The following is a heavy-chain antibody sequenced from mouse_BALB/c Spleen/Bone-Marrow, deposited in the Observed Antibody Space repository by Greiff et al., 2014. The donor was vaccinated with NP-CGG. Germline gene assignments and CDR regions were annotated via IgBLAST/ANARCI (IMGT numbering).Heavy chain of an antibody. CDR1: GFSLTSYG. Sequence: QVQLQQPGPGLVAPSQSLSISCTVSGFSLTSYGVHWVRQPPGKGLEWLGVIWADGSTNYNSALMSRLSISKDNSKSQVFLKMSSLQTDDTAMYYCARITTATGAMDYWGQGTSVTVSS. J-gene: IGHJ4*01. CDR2: IWADGST. V-gene: IGHV2-9*02. D-gene: IGHD1-2*01. CDR3: ARITTATGAMDY.